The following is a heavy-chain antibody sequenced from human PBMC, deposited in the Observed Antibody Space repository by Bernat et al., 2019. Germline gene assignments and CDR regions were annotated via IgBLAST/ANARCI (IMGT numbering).Heavy chain of an antibody. J-gene: IGHJ4*02. D-gene: IGHD2-15*01. CDR1: GYIFSNYA. V-gene: IGHV7-4-1*02. CDR3: ARVLAPDCSGGSCYSLGVDY. Sequence: QVRLVQSGSELKKPGASVKVSCKASGYIFSNYAMNWVRQAPGQGLEWMGWINTNTGNPMHAQGFTGRFVFSLDTSVSTAYLQISSLKAEDTAVYYCARVLAPDCSGGSCYSLGVDYWGQGTVVTVSS. CDR2: INTNTGNP.